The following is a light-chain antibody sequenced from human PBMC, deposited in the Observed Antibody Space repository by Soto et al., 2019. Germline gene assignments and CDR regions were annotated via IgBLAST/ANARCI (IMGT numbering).Light chain of an antibody. CDR3: QSYDRGRRGNYV. CDR1: SSNIGAGYD. V-gene: IGLV1-40*01. Sequence: QSVLTQPPSVSGAPGQRVTISCTGTSSNIGAGYDVHWYQHLPGTAPKLLIYSNINRPSGVPDRFSGSKSGTSASLAITGLQAEDEADYDCQSYDRGRRGNYVFGTGTKLTVL. CDR2: SNI. J-gene: IGLJ1*01.